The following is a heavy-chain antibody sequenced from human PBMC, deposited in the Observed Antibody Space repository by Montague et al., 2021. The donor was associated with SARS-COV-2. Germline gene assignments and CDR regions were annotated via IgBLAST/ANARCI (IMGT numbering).Heavy chain of an antibody. Sequence: SETLSLTCTVSGDSVGHDFCTWIRQPQGKGLEWIGYVYYSRSSSSNSYLRRRVSITIATSKNQFSLRLSIVTAADTATYYCLREAAPSGRGTFFDYWGQGTLVAVSS. CDR2: VYYSRSS. CDR1: GDSVGHDF. J-gene: IGHJ4*02. V-gene: IGHV4-59*02. D-gene: IGHD3-16*01. CDR3: LREAAPSGRGTFFDY.